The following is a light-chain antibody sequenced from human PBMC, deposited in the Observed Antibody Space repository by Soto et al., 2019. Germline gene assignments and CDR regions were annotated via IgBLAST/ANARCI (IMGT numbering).Light chain of an antibody. CDR2: GAS. J-gene: IGKJ1*01. Sequence: EIVMTQSPATLSVSPGERATLSCRASQSVRSNLAWYQQKPGQTPRLLISGASTRATGISARFSGSGSGTEFTLTISSLQSEDFAVYYCHQYNNWPGTFGQGTKVDIK. CDR3: HQYNNWPGT. CDR1: QSVRSN. V-gene: IGKV3-15*01.